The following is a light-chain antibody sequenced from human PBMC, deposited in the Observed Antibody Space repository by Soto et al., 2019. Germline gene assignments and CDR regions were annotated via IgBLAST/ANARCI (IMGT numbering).Light chain of an antibody. V-gene: IGLV2-14*01. CDR2: EVI. J-gene: IGLJ1*01. Sequence: QSVLTQPASVSGSPGQWITISCTGTSSDVGGYNYVSWYQQHPGKAPKLMIYEVINRSSGVSNRFSGSKSGNTASLSTSGLQAEDEADYYCSSYTTTNTYVFGPGTKVTVL. CDR1: SSDVGGYNY. CDR3: SSYTTTNTYV.